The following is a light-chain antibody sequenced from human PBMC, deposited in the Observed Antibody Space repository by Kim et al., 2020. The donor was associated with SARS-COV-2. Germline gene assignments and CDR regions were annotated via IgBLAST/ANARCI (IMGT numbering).Light chain of an antibody. J-gene: IGKJ2*01. Sequence: RATINCKSSQSILSSSNNKQNLAWYQQKPGQAPKLIIFWSSTRETGVPDRFRGSGSGTDFTLTISSLQAEDVAVYYCQQYYSSPPTFGQGTKLEI. CDR3: QQYYSSPPT. V-gene: IGKV4-1*01. CDR1: QSILSSSNNKQN. CDR2: WSS.